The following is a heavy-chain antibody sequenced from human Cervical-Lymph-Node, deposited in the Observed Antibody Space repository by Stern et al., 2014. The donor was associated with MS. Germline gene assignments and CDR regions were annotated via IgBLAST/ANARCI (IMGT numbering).Heavy chain of an antibody. D-gene: IGHD2-21*01. CDR3: ARGGVIYTQDRNGFDV. V-gene: IGHV4-30-2*01. Sequence: QLQLQESGSGLAKPSQTLSLTCAVSGGSISSGGSSWNWLRQPPGMGLEWIGFIYHSRSTYSNPSPNGRAFLTVATSKNQFALNLRSVAAADTAVYYCARGGVIYTQDRNGFDVWGQGTMVTVSS. CDR2: IYHSRST. J-gene: IGHJ3*01. CDR1: GGSISSGGSS.